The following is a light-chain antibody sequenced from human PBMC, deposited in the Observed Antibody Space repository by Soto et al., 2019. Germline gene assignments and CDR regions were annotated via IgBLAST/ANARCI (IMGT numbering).Light chain of an antibody. V-gene: IGLV2-11*01. CDR1: SSDVGGYDY. Sequence: QSALTQPRSVSGSPGQSVTISCTGTSSDVGGYDYVSWFQHHPGKVPKLMIYDVTKRPSGVPDRFSASKSGNTASLTISGLQAEDDADYSCCSYGGYFWVFGGGTKLTVL. CDR3: CSYGGYFWV. J-gene: IGLJ3*02. CDR2: DVT.